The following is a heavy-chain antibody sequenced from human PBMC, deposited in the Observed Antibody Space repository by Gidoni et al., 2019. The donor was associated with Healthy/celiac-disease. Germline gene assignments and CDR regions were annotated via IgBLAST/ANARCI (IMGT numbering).Heavy chain of an antibody. V-gene: IGHV4-59*01. CDR2: IYYSGST. D-gene: IGHD6-6*01. CDR3: ARARGQLVPTFDY. Sequence: QVQLQESGPGLVKPSETLSLTRTVSGGSISSYYWSWIRQPPGKGLEWIGYIYYSGSTNYNPSLKSRVTISVDTSKNQFSLKLSSVTAADTAVYYCARARGQLVPTFDYWGQGTLVTVSS. J-gene: IGHJ4*02. CDR1: GGSISSYY.